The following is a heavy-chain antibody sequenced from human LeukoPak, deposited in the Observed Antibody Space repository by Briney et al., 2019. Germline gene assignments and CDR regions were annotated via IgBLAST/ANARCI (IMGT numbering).Heavy chain of an antibody. D-gene: IGHD6-19*01. CDR1: GGTFSSYA. CDR2: INAGNGNT. Sequence: ASVKVSCKASGGTFSSYAISWVRQAPGQRLEWMGWINAGNGNTKYSQKLQGRVTMTTDTSTSTAYMELRSLRSDDTAVYYCARESKWLDRKYYYYYGMDVWGQGTTVTVSS. V-gene: IGHV1-18*01. CDR3: ARESKWLDRKYYYYYGMDV. J-gene: IGHJ6*02.